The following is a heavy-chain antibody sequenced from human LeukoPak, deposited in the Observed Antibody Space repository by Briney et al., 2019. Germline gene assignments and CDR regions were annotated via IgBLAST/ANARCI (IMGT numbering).Heavy chain of an antibody. D-gene: IGHD3-10*01. V-gene: IGHV5-51*01. J-gene: IGHJ3*01. Sequence: GESLKISCKGSGYSFTSYWIGWVRQMPGKGLEWMGIIYPGDSDTRYSPSFQGQVSISADKSINTAYLQWSSLKASDTAMYYCARTFYYGSGTSLSAFHVWGQGTMVTVSS. CDR1: GYSFTSYW. CDR2: IYPGDSDT. CDR3: ARTFYYGSGTSLSAFHV.